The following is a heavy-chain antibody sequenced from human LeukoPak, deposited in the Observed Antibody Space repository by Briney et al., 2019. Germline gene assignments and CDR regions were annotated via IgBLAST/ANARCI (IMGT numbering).Heavy chain of an antibody. V-gene: IGHV4-4*02. J-gene: IGHJ4*02. CDR3: VREVAAGSYRGFDY. CDR2: IYHSGHT. Sequence: TPSETLSLTCAVSGGSISTHNWWQWVRQSPGRGLEWIGEIYHSGHTNYNPSLKGRVIMSIDKSMDQFSLKVNSVTAADTAVYYCVREVAAGSYRGFDYWGQGTLVTVSS. CDR1: GGSISTHNW. D-gene: IGHD6-19*01.